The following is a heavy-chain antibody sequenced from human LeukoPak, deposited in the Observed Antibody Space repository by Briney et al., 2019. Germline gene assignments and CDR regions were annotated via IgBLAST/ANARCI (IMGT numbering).Heavy chain of an antibody. CDR1: GYTFTSYY. CDR3: ARATDGSGSYYQIYYYYYMDV. Sequence: ASVKVSCKASGYTFTSYYMHWVRQAPGQGLEWMGWINPNSGGTNYAQKFQGRVTMTRDTSISTAYMELSRLRSDDTAVYYCARATDGSGSYYQIYYYYYMDVWGKGTTVTVSS. V-gene: IGHV1-2*02. CDR2: INPNSGGT. D-gene: IGHD3-10*01. J-gene: IGHJ6*03.